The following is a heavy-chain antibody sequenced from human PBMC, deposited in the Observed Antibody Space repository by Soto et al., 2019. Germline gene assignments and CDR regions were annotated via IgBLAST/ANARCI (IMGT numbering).Heavy chain of an antibody. Sequence: QVQLVQSGAEVKKPGGSVKLSCRTSGYTFTHYYIHWVRQAPGQGLEWLAIINPASGSTNYAQDFLGRVTLTMDTSTTTVYMELSGLRAEDTAIFYCARDLAAGDHWGQGTLVTVSS. CDR3: ARDLAAGDH. J-gene: IGHJ4*02. D-gene: IGHD6-25*01. CDR1: GYTFTHYY. V-gene: IGHV1-46*01. CDR2: INPASGST.